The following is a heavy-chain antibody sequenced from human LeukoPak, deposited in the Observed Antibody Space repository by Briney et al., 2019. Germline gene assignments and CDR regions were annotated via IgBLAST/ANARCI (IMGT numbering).Heavy chain of an antibody. V-gene: IGHV4-34*01. CDR1: GGTFSGYY. CDR2: SNDSGGT. CDR3: ARSYSSTPQYYYYYYMDV. Sequence: SETLSLTCAVYGGTFSGYYWSWIRQPPGKRLEWVGESNDSGGTNYNPSLKSRVTISADKSKNQVSLKLTSVTAADTAVYYCARSYSSTPQYYYYYYMDVWGKGTTVTVSS. J-gene: IGHJ6*03. D-gene: IGHD6-13*01.